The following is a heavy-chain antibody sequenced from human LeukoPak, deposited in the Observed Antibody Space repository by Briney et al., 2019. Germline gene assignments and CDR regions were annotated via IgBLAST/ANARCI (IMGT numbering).Heavy chain of an antibody. J-gene: IGHJ4*02. CDR2: VYYSGST. D-gene: IGHD6-19*01. V-gene: IGHV4-59*01. CDR1: GGSISSYS. Sequence: PSETLSLTCTVSGGSISSYSWSWIRQPPGKGLEWIGYVYYSGSTNYNPSLKSRVTISVDTSKNQFSLKLSSVTAADTAVYYCARPPRRVSSGSRSYFDYWGQGTLVTVSS. CDR3: ARPPRRVSSGSRSYFDY.